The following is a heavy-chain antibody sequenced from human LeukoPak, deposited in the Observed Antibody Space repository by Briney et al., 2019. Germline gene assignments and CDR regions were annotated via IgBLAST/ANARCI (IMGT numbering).Heavy chain of an antibody. V-gene: IGHV4-34*01. CDR1: GGSFSGYY. Sequence: SETLSLTCAVYGGSFSGYYWSWIRQPPGKGLEWIGEINHSGSTNYNPSLKSRVTISVDTSKNQFSLKLSSVTAADTAVYYCARVPSIWYSSSWYKYYYGMDVWGQGTTVTVSS. D-gene: IGHD6-13*01. CDR3: ARVPSIWYSSSWYKYYYGMDV. CDR2: INHSGST. J-gene: IGHJ6*02.